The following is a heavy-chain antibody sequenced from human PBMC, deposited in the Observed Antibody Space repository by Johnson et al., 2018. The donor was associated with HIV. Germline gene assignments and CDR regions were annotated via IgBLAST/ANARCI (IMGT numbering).Heavy chain of an antibody. V-gene: IGHV3-48*04. Sequence: EQLVESGGGVVRPGGSLRLSCAASGFTFDDYGMSWVRQAPGKGLEWVSYISSSGGTIYYADSVKGRFSISRDNAKNSLYLQMNSLRAEDTAVYYCARDRGYWDAFDIWGQGTMVTVSS. CDR2: ISSSGGTI. CDR3: ARDRGYWDAFDI. D-gene: IGHD3-22*01. CDR1: GFTFDDYG. J-gene: IGHJ3*02.